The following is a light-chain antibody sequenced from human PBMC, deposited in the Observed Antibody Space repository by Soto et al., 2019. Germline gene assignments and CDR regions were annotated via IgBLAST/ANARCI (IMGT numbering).Light chain of an antibody. J-gene: IGLJ1*01. V-gene: IGLV2-14*01. Sequence: QSVLTQPPSASGSFGQSVTISCTGTSSDVGGYNYVSWYQQHPGKAPKLMIYDVSNRPSGVSNRFSGSKSGNTASLTISELQAEDEADYYCSSYTSSSTLYVFGTGTKVTV. CDR2: DVS. CDR3: SSYTSSSTLYV. CDR1: SSDVGGYNY.